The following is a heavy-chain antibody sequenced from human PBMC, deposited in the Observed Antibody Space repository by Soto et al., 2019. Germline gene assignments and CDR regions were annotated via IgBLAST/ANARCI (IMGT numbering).Heavy chain of an antibody. J-gene: IGHJ4*02. CDR1: GFTSSSYS. Sequence: EVQLVESGGGLVKPGGSLRLSCAASGFTSSSYSMNWVRQAPGKGLEWVSFISSSSGYIYYADSVKGRFTISRDNAKNSLYLQMNSLRAEETAVYYCARDLRGIVTTPLGDLGQGTLVTGSS. D-gene: IGHD4-4*01. V-gene: IGHV3-21*01. CDR3: ARDLRGIVTTPLGD. CDR2: ISSSSGYI.